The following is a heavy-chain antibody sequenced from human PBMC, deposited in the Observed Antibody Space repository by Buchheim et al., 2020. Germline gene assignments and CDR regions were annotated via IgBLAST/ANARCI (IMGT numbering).Heavy chain of an antibody. J-gene: IGHJ4*02. CDR3: ARGGHLIRPGYSPSYYFDY. CDR2: IYLSGST. D-gene: IGHD1-26*01. Sequence: QLQLQESGSGLVKPSQTLSLTCAVSGGSISSGGYSWSWIRQPPGKGLEWIGYIYLSGSTYYNPSLKSRVTISVDRSKNQFSLKLSSVTAADTAVYYCARGGHLIRPGYSPSYYFDYWGQGTL. CDR1: GGSISSGGYS. V-gene: IGHV4-30-2*01.